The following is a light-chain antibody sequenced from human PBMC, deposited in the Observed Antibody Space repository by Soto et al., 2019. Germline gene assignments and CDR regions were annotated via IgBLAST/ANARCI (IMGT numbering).Light chain of an antibody. CDR3: QQYNSYSWT. J-gene: IGKJ1*01. CDR2: DAS. CDR1: QSISSY. V-gene: IGKV1-5*01. Sequence: DMQMTQSPSSLSASVGDRVTITCRASQSISSYLNWYQQKPGKAPKLLIYDASTLESGVPSRFSGSRSGTEFTLTISSLQPDDFATYYCQQYNSYSWTFGQGTKVDIK.